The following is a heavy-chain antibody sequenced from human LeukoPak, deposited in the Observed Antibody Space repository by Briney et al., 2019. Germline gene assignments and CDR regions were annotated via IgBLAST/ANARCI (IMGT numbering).Heavy chain of an antibody. CDR3: ARVSPKYLPHYFDD. CDR2: IYNSGIT. D-gene: IGHD2-2*01. Sequence: SETLSLTCTVSGGSISSYYWSWIRQPPGKGLEWIAYIYNSGITNYSPSLKCRVTISVDTSRNQFSLKLSSVTAADTAVYYCARVSPKYLPHYFDDWGQGTLVTVSS. V-gene: IGHV4-59*01. CDR1: GGSISSYY. J-gene: IGHJ4*02.